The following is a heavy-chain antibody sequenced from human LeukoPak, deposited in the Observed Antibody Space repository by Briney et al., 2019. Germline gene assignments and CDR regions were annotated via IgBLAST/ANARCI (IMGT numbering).Heavy chain of an antibody. CDR2: ISGSGGST. Sequence: PGGSLRLSCAASGFTFSSYAMSWVRQAPGKGLEWLSAISGSGGSTYYADSVKGRFTISRDNSKNTLYLQMNSLRAEDTAVYYCAMTTVIPGYFDYWGQGTLVTVSS. D-gene: IGHD4-17*01. CDR3: AMTTVIPGYFDY. CDR1: GFTFSSYA. J-gene: IGHJ4*02. V-gene: IGHV3-23*01.